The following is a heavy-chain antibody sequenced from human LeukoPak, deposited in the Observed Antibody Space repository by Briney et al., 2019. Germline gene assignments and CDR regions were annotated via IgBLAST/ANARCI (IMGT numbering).Heavy chain of an antibody. CDR2: IYTSGST. J-gene: IGHJ4*02. Sequence: PSQTLSLTCTVSGGSISSGSYYWSWIRQPAGTGLEWIGRIYTSGSTNYKPSLKSRVTISVDTSKNQFSLKLSSVTAADTAEYYCARAGSGTYYKGFDYWGQGTLVTVSS. D-gene: IGHD3-10*01. V-gene: IGHV4-61*02. CDR3: ARAGSGTYYKGFDY. CDR1: GGSISSGSYY.